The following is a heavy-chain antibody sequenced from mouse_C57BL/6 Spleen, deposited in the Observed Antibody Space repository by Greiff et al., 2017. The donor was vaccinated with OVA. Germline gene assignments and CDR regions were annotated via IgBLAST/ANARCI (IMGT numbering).Heavy chain of an antibody. J-gene: IGHJ2*01. Sequence: QVQLQQSGAELVRPGASVKLSCKASGYTFTDYYINWVKQRPGQGLEWIARIYPGSGNTYYNEKFKGKATLTAEKSSSTAYMQLSSLTSEDSAVYVCARGGYYSNLYFDYWGQGTTLTVSS. D-gene: IGHD2-5*01. V-gene: IGHV1-76*01. CDR2: IYPGSGNT. CDR1: GYTFTDYY. CDR3: ARGGYYSNLYFDY.